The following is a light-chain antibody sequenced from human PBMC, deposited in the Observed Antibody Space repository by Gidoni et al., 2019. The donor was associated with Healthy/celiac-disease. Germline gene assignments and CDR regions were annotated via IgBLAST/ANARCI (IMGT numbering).Light chain of an antibody. J-gene: IGKJ1*01. Sequence: EILMTPSPANLSVSPVERATLSCMASQSVSSNLAWYQQKPGQAPRLLTNGASTRATGIPARFSGSGYGTELTLTSSRLQSEDFEVYYCQQYNNWPQWTFGQGTKVEIK. V-gene: IGKV3-15*01. CDR2: GAS. CDR3: QQYNNWPQWT. CDR1: QSVSSN.